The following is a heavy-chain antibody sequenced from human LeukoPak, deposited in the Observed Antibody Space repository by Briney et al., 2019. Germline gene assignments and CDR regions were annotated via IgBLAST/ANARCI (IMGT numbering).Heavy chain of an antibody. CDR3: ARARQFGCSTDAFDI. J-gene: IGHJ3*02. CDR2: TSDCVGST. Sequence: ASVKLSCSASGHTFINYGKSWVRQPPGQGFERMGWTSDCVGSTNRYDESKFQGIVTMTTDASTCTAYMELRSLSSDDAAVYYGARARQFGCSTDAFDIWGQGTMVTVSA. CDR1: GHTFINYG. V-gene: IGHV1-18*01. D-gene: IGHD3-16*01.